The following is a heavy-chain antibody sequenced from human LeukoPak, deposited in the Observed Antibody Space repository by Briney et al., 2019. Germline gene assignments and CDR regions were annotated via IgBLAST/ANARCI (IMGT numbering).Heavy chain of an antibody. V-gene: IGHV1-18*01. CDR2: ISAYNGNT. CDR1: GYTFTSYG. Sequence: ASVKVSCKASGYTFTSYGISWVRQAPGQGLEWMGWISAYNGNTNYAQKLQGRVTMTTDTSTSTAYMELRSQRSDDTAVYYCARVHGAAGTSWFDPWGQGTLVTVSS. CDR3: ARVHGAAGTSWFDP. D-gene: IGHD6-13*01. J-gene: IGHJ5*02.